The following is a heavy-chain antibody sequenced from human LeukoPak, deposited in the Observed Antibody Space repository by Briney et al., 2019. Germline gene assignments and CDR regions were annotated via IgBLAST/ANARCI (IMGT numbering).Heavy chain of an antibody. J-gene: IGHJ3*02. V-gene: IGHV1-46*01. D-gene: IGHD4-17*01. CDR3: AREGRSDYGASRSFDI. CDR1: GYSFTNYY. Sequence: ASVKVSCKASGYSFTNYYMHWVRHVPGQGPEWMGLINPSGGTKYAQKFQDRVTMTRDMSTSTIYMELSSLTSEGRAVYYCAREGRSDYGASRSFDIWGQGTMVTVSS. CDR2: INPSGGT.